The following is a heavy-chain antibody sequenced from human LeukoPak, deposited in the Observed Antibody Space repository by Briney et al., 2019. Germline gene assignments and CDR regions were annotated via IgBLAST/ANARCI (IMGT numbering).Heavy chain of an antibody. J-gene: IGHJ5*02. V-gene: IGHV3-66*01. D-gene: IGHD2/OR15-2a*01. CDR1: GFTVSSDY. Sequence: GGSLRLSCAASGFTVSSDYMSWVRQGPGKGLEWVSVIYAAGNTYSADSVKGRFTISRDNSKNTLYLQMSSLRAEDTAVYYCARAIQYRFDPWGQGTLVTVSS. CDR3: ARAIQYRFDP. CDR2: IYAAGNT.